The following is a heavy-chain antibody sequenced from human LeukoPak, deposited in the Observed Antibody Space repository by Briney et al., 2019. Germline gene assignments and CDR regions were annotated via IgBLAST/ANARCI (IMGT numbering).Heavy chain of an antibody. V-gene: IGHV4-39*02. CDR1: GGSIAVNHYY. CDR2: GLYTGNT. J-gene: IGHJ4*02. D-gene: IGHD6-6*01. CDR3: AREHRSSKYFDS. Sequence: SETLSLTCTVSGGSIAVNHYYWGWIRQPPGKGLEWIGSGLYTGNTYSNPSLRSRVTISVDTSKNEFSLKMNSVTAADTAVYYCAREHRSSKYFDSWGQGALMIVSS.